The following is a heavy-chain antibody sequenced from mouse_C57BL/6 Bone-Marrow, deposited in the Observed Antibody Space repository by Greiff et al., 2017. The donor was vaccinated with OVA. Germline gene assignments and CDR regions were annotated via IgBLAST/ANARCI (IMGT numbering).Heavy chain of an antibody. CDR3: AREGRRGQNYYGSSYYFDY. V-gene: IGHV1-72*01. CDR2: IDPNSGGT. Sequence: QVQLQQPGAELVKPGASVKLSCKASGYTFTSYWMHWVKQRPGRGLEWIGRIDPNSGGTKYNEKFKSKATLTVDKPSSTAYMQLSSLTSEDSAVYYCAREGRRGQNYYGSSYYFDYWGQGTTLTVSS. CDR1: GYTFTSYW. D-gene: IGHD1-1*01. J-gene: IGHJ2*01.